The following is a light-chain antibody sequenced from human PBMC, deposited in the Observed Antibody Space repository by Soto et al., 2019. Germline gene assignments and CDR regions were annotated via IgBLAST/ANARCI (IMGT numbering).Light chain of an antibody. CDR2: DVH. CDR1: ISNIGNNF. Sequence: QSALTQPPSVSAAAGQKVTISCSGSISNIGNNFVSWYQQLPGTAPKLLIYDVHRRPSGIPDRFSGSQSGTSATLAITGLQTGDEADYYCGTWDASLSGYVFGTGTKLTVL. V-gene: IGLV1-51*01. J-gene: IGLJ1*01. CDR3: GTWDASLSGYV.